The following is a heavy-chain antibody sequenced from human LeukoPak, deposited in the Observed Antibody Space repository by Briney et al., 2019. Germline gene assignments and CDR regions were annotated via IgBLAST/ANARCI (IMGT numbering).Heavy chain of an antibody. CDR3: ATLRGIVGATGLHYFDY. CDR1: GGTFSSYA. D-gene: IGHD1-26*01. J-gene: IGHJ4*02. V-gene: IGHV1-69*13. Sequence: ASVKVSCKASGGTFSSYAISWVRQAPGQGLEWMGGIIPIFGTANYAQKSQGRVTITADESTSTAYMELSSLRSEDTAVYYCATLRGIVGATGLHYFDYWGQGTLVTVSS. CDR2: IIPIFGTA.